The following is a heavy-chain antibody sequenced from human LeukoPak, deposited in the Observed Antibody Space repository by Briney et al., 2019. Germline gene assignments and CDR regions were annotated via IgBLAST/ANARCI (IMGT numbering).Heavy chain of an antibody. Sequence: GGSLRLSCAASGFTFSSYAMSWVRQAPGKGLEWVSAISGSGGSTYYADSVRGRFTISRDNAKNSLYLQMDSLRAEDTAVYYCARVIGGATPYYFDYWGQGTLVTVSS. CDR3: ARVIGGATPYYFDY. CDR1: GFTFSSYA. CDR2: ISGSGGST. V-gene: IGHV3-23*01. J-gene: IGHJ4*02. D-gene: IGHD1-26*01.